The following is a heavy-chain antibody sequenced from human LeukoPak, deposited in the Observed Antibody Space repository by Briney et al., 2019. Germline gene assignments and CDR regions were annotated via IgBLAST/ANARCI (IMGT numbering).Heavy chain of an antibody. V-gene: IGHV4-34*01. J-gene: IGHJ3*02. CDR3: ARQGHYYDTSGYRDAFDI. D-gene: IGHD3-22*01. CDR2: INHSGST. Sequence: SETLSLTCAVYGGSFSGYYWSWIRQPPGKGLEWIGEINHSGSTNYNPSLKSRVTISVDTSKNQISLKLSYVTAADTSVYYCARQGHYYDTSGYRDAFDIWGQGTMVTVSS. CDR1: GGSFSGYY.